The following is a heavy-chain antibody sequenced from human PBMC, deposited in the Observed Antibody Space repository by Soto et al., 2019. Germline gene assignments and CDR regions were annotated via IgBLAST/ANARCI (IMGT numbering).Heavy chain of an antibody. CDR2: IYATGTT. D-gene: IGHD1-1*01. Sequence: LSLTCTVSGASISGFYWSWIRKSAGKGLEWIGRIYATGTTDYNPSLKSRVMMSVDTSKKQFSLKLRSVTAADTAVYYCVRDGTKTLRDWFDPWGQGSSVTVSS. V-gene: IGHV4-4*07. CDR1: GASISGFY. CDR3: VRDGTKTLRDWFDP. J-gene: IGHJ5*02.